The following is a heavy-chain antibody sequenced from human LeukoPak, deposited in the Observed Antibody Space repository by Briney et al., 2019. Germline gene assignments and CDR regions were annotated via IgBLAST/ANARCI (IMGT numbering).Heavy chain of an antibody. CDR1: GFTFSSYG. Sequence: PGRSLRLSCAASGFTFSSYGMHWVRQAPGKGLEWVAVIWCDGSNKYYADSVKGRFTISRDNSKNTLYLQMNSLRAEDTAVYYCAKNGVWSGYYPYYYYYYVDVWGKGTTVTVSS. CDR3: AKNGVWSGYYPYYYYYYVDV. J-gene: IGHJ6*03. V-gene: IGHV3-33*06. D-gene: IGHD3-3*01. CDR2: IWCDGSNK.